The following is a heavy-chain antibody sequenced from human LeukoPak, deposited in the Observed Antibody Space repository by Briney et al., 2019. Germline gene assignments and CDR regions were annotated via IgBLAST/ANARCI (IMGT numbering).Heavy chain of an antibody. CDR2: ISYDGSNK. CDR3: ARDLDPYYYYYGMDV. CDR1: GSTFSSYA. Sequence: GGSLRLSCAASGSTFSSYAMHWVRQAPGKGLEWVAVISYDGSNKYYADSVKGRFTISRDNSKNTLYLQMNSLRVEDTAVYYCARDLDPYYYYYGMDVWGQGTTVTVSS. J-gene: IGHJ6*02. D-gene: IGHD1-1*01. V-gene: IGHV3-30-3*01.